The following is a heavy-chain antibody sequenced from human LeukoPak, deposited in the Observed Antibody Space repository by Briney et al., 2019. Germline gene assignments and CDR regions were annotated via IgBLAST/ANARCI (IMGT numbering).Heavy chain of an antibody. CDR1: GGSISSYF. J-gene: IGHJ4*02. CDR3: ARGATASYFDY. Sequence: PSETLSLTCTVSGGSISSYFWSWIRQPPGKGLEWIGYIYYSGSTSYNPSLKSRVTISVDTSKNQFSLKLNSVTAADTAVYYCARGATASYFDYWGQGTLVTVSS. CDR2: IYYSGST. V-gene: IGHV4-59*01. D-gene: IGHD1-26*01.